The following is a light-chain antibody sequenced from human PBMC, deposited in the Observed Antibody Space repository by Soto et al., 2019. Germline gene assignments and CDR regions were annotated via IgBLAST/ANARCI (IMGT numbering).Light chain of an antibody. Sequence: DVQMTQSPSTLSASVGDIVTITCCASQSINIWLAWYQQKPGKAPNLLIYKASTLGSGVPSRFSGGGSGTEFTLTISSLQPDDFATYYCQQHSSSSPYTFGQGTKLEIK. CDR2: KAS. J-gene: IGKJ2*01. V-gene: IGKV1-5*03. CDR1: QSINIW. CDR3: QQHSSSSPYT.